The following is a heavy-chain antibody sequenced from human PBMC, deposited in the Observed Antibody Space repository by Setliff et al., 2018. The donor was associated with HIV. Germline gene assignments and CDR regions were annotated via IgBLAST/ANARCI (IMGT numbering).Heavy chain of an antibody. CDR1: DYSISSGYY. Sequence: PSETLSLTCAVSDYSISSGYYWGWIRQPPGKGLEWIGSIYYSGSTYYNPSLKSRVTISVDTSRNQFSLKLSSVTAADTSVYYCATYSSSWPDYWGQGTLVTV. D-gene: IGHD6-13*01. CDR2: IYYSGST. J-gene: IGHJ4*02. V-gene: IGHV4-38-2*01. CDR3: ATYSSSWPDY.